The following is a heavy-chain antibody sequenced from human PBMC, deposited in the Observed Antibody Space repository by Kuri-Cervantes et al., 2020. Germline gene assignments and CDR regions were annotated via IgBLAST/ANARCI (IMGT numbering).Heavy chain of an antibody. Sequence: GGSLRLSCAASGFKLSDYYMSWIRQAPGKGLEWVSYISSSGSSIYADSVKGRFTISRDNSKNTLHLQMNSLRAEDTAVYYCARGLFGDYYDSDEKNYWGQGTLVTVSS. CDR2: ISSSGSSI. J-gene: IGHJ4*02. V-gene: IGHV3-11*01. CDR1: GFKLSDYY. CDR3: ARGLFGDYYDSDEKNY. D-gene: IGHD3-22*01.